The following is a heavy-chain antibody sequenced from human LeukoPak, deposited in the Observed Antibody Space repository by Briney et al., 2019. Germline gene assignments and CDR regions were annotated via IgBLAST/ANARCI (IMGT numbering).Heavy chain of an antibody. CDR3: ARGGPGVTREYYYMDV. J-gene: IGHJ6*03. D-gene: IGHD3-10*01. CDR2: IIPIFGTA. CDR1: GGTFSSYA. Sequence: ASVKVSCKASGGTFSSYAISWVRQAPGQGLEWMGGIIPIFGTANFAQKFQGRVTITTDESTSTAYMELSSLRSEDTAVYYCARGGPGVTREYYYMDVWGKGTTATVSS. V-gene: IGHV1-69*05.